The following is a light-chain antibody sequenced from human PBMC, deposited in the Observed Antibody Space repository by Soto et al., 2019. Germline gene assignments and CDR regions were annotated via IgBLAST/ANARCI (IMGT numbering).Light chain of an antibody. V-gene: IGKV3-20*01. CDR2: GAS. CDR3: QQYGSSPRT. J-gene: IGKJ2*01. Sequence: EIVLTQSPGTLSLSPGERATLSCRASQSVSSSYLAWYQQKPGQAPRLLIYGASSRATGIPDRFRGSASGTDFTLTISRLEPEDFAVYYCQQYGSSPRTFGQGTKLEIK. CDR1: QSVSSSY.